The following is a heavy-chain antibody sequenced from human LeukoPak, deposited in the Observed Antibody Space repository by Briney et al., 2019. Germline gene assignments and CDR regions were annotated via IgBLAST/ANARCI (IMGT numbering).Heavy chain of an antibody. D-gene: IGHD5-18*01. V-gene: IGHV1-2*02. CDR1: GYTFTGYY. J-gene: IGHJ5*02. CDR3: ARSHIAMDTAMAWNGFDP. Sequence: SVTVSCKASGYTFTGYYMHWVRQAPGQGLEWMGWINPNSGGTNYAQKFQGRVTRARDTSISTAYMELSRLKSDDPAVYYCARSHIAMDTAMAWNGFDPWGQGTLVTVSS. CDR2: INPNSGGT.